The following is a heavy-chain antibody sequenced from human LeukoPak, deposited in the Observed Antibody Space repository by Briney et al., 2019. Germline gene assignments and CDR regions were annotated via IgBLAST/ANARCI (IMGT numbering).Heavy chain of an antibody. CDR3: ARDESLYDAFDI. Sequence: ASVKVSCKASGYTFTSYGISWVRQAPGQGPEWMGIINPSGGSTSYAQKFQGRVTMTRDTSTSTVYMELSSLRSEDTAVYYCARDESLYDAFDIWGQGTMVTVSS. CDR1: GYTFTSYG. CDR2: INPSGGST. J-gene: IGHJ3*02. V-gene: IGHV1-46*01.